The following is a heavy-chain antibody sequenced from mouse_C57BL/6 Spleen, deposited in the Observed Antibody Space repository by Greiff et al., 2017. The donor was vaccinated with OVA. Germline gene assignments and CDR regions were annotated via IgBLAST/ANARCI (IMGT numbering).Heavy chain of an antibody. D-gene: IGHD1-1*01. Sequence: QVQLQQSGPELVKPGASVKISCKASGYTFTDYYINWVKQRPGQGLEWIGWIFPGSGSTYYNEKFKGKATLTVDKSSSTAYMLLSSLTSEDSAVYFCARELTTVVEKYFDVWGTGTTVTVSS. CDR3: ARELTTVVEKYFDV. J-gene: IGHJ1*03. CDR1: GYTFTDYY. CDR2: IFPGSGST. V-gene: IGHV1-75*01.